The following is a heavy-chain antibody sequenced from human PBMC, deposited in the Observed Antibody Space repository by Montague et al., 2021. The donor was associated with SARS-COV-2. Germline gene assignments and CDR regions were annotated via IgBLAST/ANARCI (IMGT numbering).Heavy chain of an antibody. CDR3: ARGGLGNRGFDY. V-gene: IGHV4-4*02. D-gene: IGHD3/OR15-3a*01. J-gene: IGHJ4*02. CDR1: DVSLSTSTW. CDR2: IYLSGFT. Sequence: SDTLSLTCVVSDVSLSTSTWWSWVRQSPGKGLEWVGEIYLSGFTXDNPSVKSRVSISLDDSRNQFSLRLTSVTAADTAVYFCARGGLGNRGFDYWGQGTLVTVSS.